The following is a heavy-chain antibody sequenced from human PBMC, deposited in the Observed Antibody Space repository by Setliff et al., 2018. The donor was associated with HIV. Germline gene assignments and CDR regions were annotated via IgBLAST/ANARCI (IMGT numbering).Heavy chain of an antibody. J-gene: IGHJ4*02. Sequence: PGGSLRLSCAASGFTFSNYLMHWVRQPPGKGLVWVSRINNDGTIINYADSVRGRFTISRDNARNTLYLQMNSLGAEDTAMYYCVRDRHIVARYFDNWGQGTLVTVSS. CDR3: VRDRHIVARYFDN. D-gene: IGHD5-12*01. CDR1: GFTFSNYL. CDR2: INNDGTII. V-gene: IGHV3-74*01.